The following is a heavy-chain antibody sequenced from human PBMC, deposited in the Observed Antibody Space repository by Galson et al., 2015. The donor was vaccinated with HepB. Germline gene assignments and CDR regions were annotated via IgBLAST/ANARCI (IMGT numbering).Heavy chain of an antibody. V-gene: IGHV3-48*01. J-gene: IGHJ6*02. D-gene: IGHD3-10*01. CDR3: ARDLVLWFGESLGYYYGMDV. CDR1: GFTFSSYS. Sequence: SPRLSCAASGFTFSSYSMNWVRQAPGKGLEWISYISSSSGSIYYADSVKGRFTISRDNAKNSLYLQMNSLRAEDTAVFYCARDLVLWFGESLGYYYGMDVWGQGTTVTVSS. CDR2: ISSSSGSI.